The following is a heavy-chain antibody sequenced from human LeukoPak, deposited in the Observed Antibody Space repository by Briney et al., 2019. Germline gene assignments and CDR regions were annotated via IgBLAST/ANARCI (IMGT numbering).Heavy chain of an antibody. CDR3: ARDRTTVTTFDY. J-gene: IGHJ4*02. V-gene: IGHV3-48*03. CDR1: GFSFSSYE. Sequence: GGSLRLSCAASGFSFSSYEMTWVRQAPGKGLEWVSYISSRGDTIYYADSVRGRFTISRDNAKNSLYLQMNSLRAEDTAVYYCARDRTTVTTFDYWGQGTLVTVSS. CDR2: ISSRGDTI. D-gene: IGHD4-17*01.